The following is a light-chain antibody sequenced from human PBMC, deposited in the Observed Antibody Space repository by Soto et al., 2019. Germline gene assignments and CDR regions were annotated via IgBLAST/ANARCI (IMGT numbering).Light chain of an antibody. J-gene: IGKJ1*01. Sequence: EIVMTQSPATLSVSPWERATLSCRASQSVSSNLGWYQQKPGQAPRLLMYGASTRATGIPARFSGSGSGTEFTLTISSLQSEDFAVYYCQQYNNWPRKFGQGTKVDIK. V-gene: IGKV3-15*01. CDR1: QSVSSN. CDR3: QQYNNWPRK. CDR2: GAS.